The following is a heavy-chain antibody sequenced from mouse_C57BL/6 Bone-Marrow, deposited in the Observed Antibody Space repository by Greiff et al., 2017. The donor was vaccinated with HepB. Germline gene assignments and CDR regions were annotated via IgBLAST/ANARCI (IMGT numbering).Heavy chain of an antibody. Sequence: VQLQQSGSELRRPGSSVKLSCKAFDSEVFPIAYMSWVKQKPGHGFEWFGGILPSIGRTIYGEKFEDKVTLDADTLSNTAYLELNSLTSEDSAIDDCASATTVDFYVWGTVTTVTVSS. CDR2: ILPSIGRT. V-gene: IGHV15-2*01. D-gene: IGHD1-1*01. CDR1: DSEVFPIAY. CDR3: ASATTVDFYV. J-gene: IGHJ1*03.